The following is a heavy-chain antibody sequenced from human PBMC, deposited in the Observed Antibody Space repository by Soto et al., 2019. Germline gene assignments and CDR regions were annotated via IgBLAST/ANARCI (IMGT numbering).Heavy chain of an antibody. CDR2: IGGSGRTT. J-gene: IGHJ4*02. Sequence: PGGSLRLSCAASAFTFNNYAMSWVRQAPGKGLEWASGIGGSGRTTYYAGSVKGRFTISRDNSNNTLFLQMNSLRAEDTAVYYCAKSRYSDSSGDFYDYWGQGTLVTVSS. V-gene: IGHV3-23*01. CDR1: AFTFNNYA. D-gene: IGHD3-22*01. CDR3: AKSRYSDSSGDFYDY.